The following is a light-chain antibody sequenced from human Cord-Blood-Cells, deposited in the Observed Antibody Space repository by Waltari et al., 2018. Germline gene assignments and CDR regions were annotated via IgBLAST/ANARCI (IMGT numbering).Light chain of an antibody. J-gene: IGKJ4*01. CDR1: QSVSSY. Sequence: IVLTTSPPTLSLSPGERATPSCRASQSVSSYLAWYQQKPGQAPRLLIYDASNRATGIPARFSGSGSGTDFTLTISSLEPEDFAVYYCQQRSNWPLTFGGGTKVEIK. CDR3: QQRSNWPLT. CDR2: DAS. V-gene: IGKV3-11*01.